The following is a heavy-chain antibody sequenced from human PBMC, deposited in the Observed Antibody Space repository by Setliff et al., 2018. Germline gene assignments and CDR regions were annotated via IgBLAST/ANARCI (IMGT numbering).Heavy chain of an antibody. V-gene: IGHV4-59*01. CDR2: LYYNGGT. Sequence: SETLSLTCIVSGASIREYYWSWVRQPPGKGLEWIGNLYYNGGTSHNPSFEDRVSISRDTSKNQFSLTVQSVTAADTAVYYCVRDIYFYSGYATGLGAFDIWGQGTLVTVSS. J-gene: IGHJ3*02. CDR3: VRDIYFYSGYATGLGAFDI. CDR1: GASIREYY. D-gene: IGHD5-12*01.